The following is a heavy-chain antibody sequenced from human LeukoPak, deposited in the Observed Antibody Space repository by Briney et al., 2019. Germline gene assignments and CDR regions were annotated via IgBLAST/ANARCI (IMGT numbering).Heavy chain of an antibody. D-gene: IGHD3-22*01. V-gene: IGHV1-46*01. CDR1: GYTFTSYF. J-gene: IGHJ4*02. CDR2: INPTGGRT. Sequence: ASVKVSCKASGYTFTSYFLHWVRQAPGQGLEWMGMINPTGGRTNYPQKFQGRVTMTRDTSTSTAYMALRSLRSDDTAVYYCARRGYYYDSSGYYPYYFDYWGQGTLVTVSS. CDR3: ARRGYYYDSSGYYPYYFDY.